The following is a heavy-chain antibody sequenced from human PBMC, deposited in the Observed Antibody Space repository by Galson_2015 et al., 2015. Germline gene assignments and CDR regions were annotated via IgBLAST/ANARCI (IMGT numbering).Heavy chain of an antibody. D-gene: IGHD2-2*02. Sequence: TLSLTCTVSGDSIDSGTYYWSWVRQHPGEGLEWIGYIYYSGSTYYNPSLKSRVTISVDTSKNQFSLKLSSETAADTAVYYCVRDRGKYCSSVSCYNPYFDYWGQGTPVTVSS. V-gene: IGHV4-31*03. CDR1: GDSIDSGTYY. CDR2: IYYSGST. CDR3: VRDRGKYCSSVSCYNPYFDY. J-gene: IGHJ4*02.